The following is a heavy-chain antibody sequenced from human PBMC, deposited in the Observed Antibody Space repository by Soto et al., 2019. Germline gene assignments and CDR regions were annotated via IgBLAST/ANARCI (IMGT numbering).Heavy chain of an antibody. V-gene: IGHV4-34*01. CDR3: ARGYGDTDY. J-gene: IGHJ4*02. D-gene: IGHD4-17*01. CDR2: INHSGST. Sequence: LSLTSAVDGGSFIGYYWSWIRQPPGKGLEWIGEINHSGSTNYNPSLKSRVTISVDTSKNQFSLKLSSVTAADTAVYYCARGYGDTDYWGQGTLVTVSS. CDR1: GGSFIGYY.